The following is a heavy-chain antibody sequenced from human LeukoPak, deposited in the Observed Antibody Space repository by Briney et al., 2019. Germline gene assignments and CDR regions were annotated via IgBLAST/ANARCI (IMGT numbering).Heavy chain of an antibody. V-gene: IGHV3-23*01. D-gene: IGHD2-15*01. Sequence: GGSLRLSCAASGFTFSSYAMSWVHQAPGKGLEWVSAISGSGGSTYYADSVKGRFTISRDNSKNTLYLQMNSLRAEDTAVYYCAKACSGGSCYWDYWGQGTLVTVSS. CDR3: AKACSGGSCYWDY. CDR2: ISGSGGST. J-gene: IGHJ4*02. CDR1: GFTFSSYA.